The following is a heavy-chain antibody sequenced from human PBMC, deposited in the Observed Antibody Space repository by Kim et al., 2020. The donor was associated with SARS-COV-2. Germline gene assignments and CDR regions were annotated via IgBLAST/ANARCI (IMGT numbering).Heavy chain of an antibody. J-gene: IGHJ4*02. V-gene: IGHV3-72*01. Sequence: GGSLRLSCAASGFTFSDHYMDWVRQAPGKGLEWVGRIKNKANSYTTEYAASVKGRVFISRDDSKNSLYLQMNSLKTDDTAVYYCARVRLGGRLEFWGPGTLVIVSS. D-gene: IGHD2-15*01. CDR3: ARVRLGGRLEF. CDR1: GFTFSDHY. CDR2: IKNKANSYTT.